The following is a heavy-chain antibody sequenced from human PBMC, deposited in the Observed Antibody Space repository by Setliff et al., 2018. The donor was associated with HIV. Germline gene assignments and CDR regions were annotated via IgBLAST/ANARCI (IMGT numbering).Heavy chain of an antibody. CDR3: ARHHRLPGVQPPYWYFDL. V-gene: IGHV4-34*01. J-gene: IGHJ2*01. D-gene: IGHD7-27*01. CDR2: ISHSGST. Sequence: PSETLSLTCAVHGGPFGDSSYSWIRQPPGMGLEWIEEISHSGSTSYNSSVKNRATMSVDSSKNQFSLTLASMTAADTAVYYCARHHRLPGVQPPYWYFDLWGRGTLVTVSS. CDR1: GGPFGDSS.